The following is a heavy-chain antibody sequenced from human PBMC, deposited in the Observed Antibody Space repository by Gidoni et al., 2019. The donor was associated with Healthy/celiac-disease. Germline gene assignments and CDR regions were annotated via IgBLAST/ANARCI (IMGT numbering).Heavy chain of an antibody. CDR3: ARDRYDFWSGYLVDY. J-gene: IGHJ4*02. Sequence: EVQLVESGGGLVKPGGSLRLSCAASGFTFSSYSMNWVRQAPGKGLGGVSSISSSSSYIYYADSVKGRFTISRDNAKNSLYLQMNSLRAEDTAVYYCARDRYDFWSGYLVDYWGQGTLVTVSS. V-gene: IGHV3-21*01. CDR1: GFTFSSYS. CDR2: ISSSSSYI. D-gene: IGHD3-3*01.